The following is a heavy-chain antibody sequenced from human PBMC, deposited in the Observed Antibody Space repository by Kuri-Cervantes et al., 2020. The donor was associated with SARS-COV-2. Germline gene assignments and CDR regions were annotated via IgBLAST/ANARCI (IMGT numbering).Heavy chain of an antibody. CDR3: ARTYSSSAYWYFDL. CDR1: GYSFTNYW. CDR2: IYPGGSDT. D-gene: IGHD6-6*01. V-gene: IGHV5-51*01. Sequence: GGSLRLSCKGSGYSFTNYWIGWVRQMPGKGLEWMGIIYPGGSDTRYSPSFQGQVAISADRSISTAYLQWSSLMASDTAMYYCARTYSSSAYWYFDLWGRGTLVTVSS. J-gene: IGHJ2*01.